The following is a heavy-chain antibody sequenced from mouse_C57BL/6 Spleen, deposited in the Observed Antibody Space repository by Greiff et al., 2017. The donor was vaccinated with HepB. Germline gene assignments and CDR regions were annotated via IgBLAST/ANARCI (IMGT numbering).Heavy chain of an antibody. V-gene: IGHV1-81*01. J-gene: IGHJ3*01. CDR3: ANHYYGSSYWFAY. CDR1: GYTFTSYG. CDR2: IYPRSGNT. Sequence: VQGVESGAELARPGASVKLSCKASGYTFTSYGISWVKQRTGQGLEWIGEIYPRSGNTYYNEKFKGKATLTANKSSSTAYMELRSLTSEDSAVYFCANHYYGSSYWFAYWGQGTLVTVSA. D-gene: IGHD1-1*01.